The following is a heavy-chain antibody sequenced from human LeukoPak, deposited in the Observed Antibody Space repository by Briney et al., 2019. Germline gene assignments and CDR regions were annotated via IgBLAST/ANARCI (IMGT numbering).Heavy chain of an antibody. D-gene: IGHD5-24*01. CDR2: IIPIFGTA. CDR3: ASEGSKRWLQFDY. CDR1: GGTFSSYA. J-gene: IGHJ4*02. Sequence: SVKVSCKASGGTFSSYAISWVRQAPGQGLEWMGGIIPIFGTANYAQKFQGRVTITADESTSTAYMELSSLRSEDTAVYYCASEGSKRWLQFDYWGQGTLVTVSS. V-gene: IGHV1-69*13.